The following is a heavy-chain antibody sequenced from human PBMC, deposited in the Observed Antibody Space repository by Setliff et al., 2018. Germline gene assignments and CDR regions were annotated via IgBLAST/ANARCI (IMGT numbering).Heavy chain of an antibody. Sequence: SETLSLTCTVSGGSISSSSYYWGWIRQPPGKGLEWIGSIDYSGSTNYNPSLKSRVTISVDKSKNQFSLKLSSVTAADTAMYYCARQAIFGSDAFDIWGQGTMVTVSS. CDR1: GGSISSSSYY. J-gene: IGHJ3*02. CDR2: IDYSGST. CDR3: ARQAIFGSDAFDI. V-gene: IGHV4-39*07. D-gene: IGHD3-3*01.